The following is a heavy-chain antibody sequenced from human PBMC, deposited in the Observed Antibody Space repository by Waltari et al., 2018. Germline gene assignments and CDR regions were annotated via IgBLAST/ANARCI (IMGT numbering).Heavy chain of an antibody. CDR2: IDYRWST. CDR3: ARDRRGDFWSGYGNWFDP. D-gene: IGHD3-3*01. J-gene: IGHJ5*02. V-gene: IGHV4-59*01. Sequence: QVQLQQWGAGAGLLKPSETLSFTCTVSGGSISSYYWSWIRQPPGRGLEWIGYIDYRWSTNYNPSLKSRVTISVDTSKNQFSLKLSSVTAADTAAYYCARDRRGDFWSGYGNWFDPWGQGTLVTVSS. CDR1: GGSISSYY.